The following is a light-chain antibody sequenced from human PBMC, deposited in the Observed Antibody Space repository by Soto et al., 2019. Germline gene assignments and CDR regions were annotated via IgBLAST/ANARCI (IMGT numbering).Light chain of an antibody. Sequence: DIQMTQSPSTLSASVGDRVSITCRASQSISSWLAWYQQKPGKAPKLLIYDASSLETGVPSRFSGSGSGTDFTFTISSLQPGDIATYYCQQYENFPLTFGGGTKVDIK. CDR3: QQYENFPLT. J-gene: IGKJ4*01. V-gene: IGKV1-5*01. CDR1: QSISSW. CDR2: DAS.